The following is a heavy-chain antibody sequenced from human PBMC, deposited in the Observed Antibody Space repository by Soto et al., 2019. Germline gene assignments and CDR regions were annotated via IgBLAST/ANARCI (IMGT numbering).Heavy chain of an antibody. CDR1: GGTFSSYA. CDR2: IIPIFGTA. J-gene: IGHJ6*02. V-gene: IGHV1-69*13. CDR3: ARAEEYYYYGMDV. Sequence: SVKVSCKAPGGTFSSYAISWVRQAPGQGLEWMGGIIPIFGTANYAQKFQGRVTITADESTSTAYMELSSLRSEDTAVYYCARAEEYYYYGMDVWGQGTTVTVSS.